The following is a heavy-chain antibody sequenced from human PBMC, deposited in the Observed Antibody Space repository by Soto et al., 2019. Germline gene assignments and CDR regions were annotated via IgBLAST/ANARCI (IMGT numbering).Heavy chain of an antibody. CDR1: GGSISSSSYY. V-gene: IGHV4-39*01. D-gene: IGHD3-16*01. CDR2: IYYSGNT. Sequence: QLQLQESGPGLVRPSETLSLTCTVSGGSISSSSYYWGWLRQSPGKGLEWIGSIYYSGNTYYNPSLKSRVNISVDTSKNQFSLNLSSVTAADTAVYYCATYLSGKVVDYWGQGSLVTVSS. CDR3: ATYLSGKVVDY. J-gene: IGHJ4*02.